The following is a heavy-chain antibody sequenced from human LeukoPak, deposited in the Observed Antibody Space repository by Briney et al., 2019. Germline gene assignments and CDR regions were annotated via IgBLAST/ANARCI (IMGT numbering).Heavy chain of an antibody. CDR3: ARDKGSYDSDF. CDR2: ISSSSSCI. D-gene: IGHD5-18*01. CDR1: GFTFSSYT. J-gene: IGHJ4*02. V-gene: IGHV3-21*01. Sequence: GGSLRLSCAASGFTFSSYTMNWLRQAPGKGLEWVSSISSSSSCIYYADSVKGRFTISRDNAKNSLYLQMNSLRAEDTAVYYCARDKGSYDSDFWGQGTLVTVSS.